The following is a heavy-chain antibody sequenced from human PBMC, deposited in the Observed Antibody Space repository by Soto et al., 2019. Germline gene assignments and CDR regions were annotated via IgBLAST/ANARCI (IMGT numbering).Heavy chain of an antibody. CDR2: ISAYNGNT. Sequence: ASVKVSCKASGYTFTSYGISWVRQAPGQGLEWMGWISAYNGNTNYAQKLQGRVTMTTDTSTSTAYIELRSLRSDDTAVYYCARPAGSITIFGVVTGNWFDPWGQGTLVTVSS. V-gene: IGHV1-18*01. CDR1: GYTFTSYG. CDR3: ARPAGSITIFGVVTGNWFDP. D-gene: IGHD3-3*01. J-gene: IGHJ5*02.